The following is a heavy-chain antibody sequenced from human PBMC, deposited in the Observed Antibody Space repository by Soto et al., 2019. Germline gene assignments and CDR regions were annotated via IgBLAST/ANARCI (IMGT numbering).Heavy chain of an antibody. CDR3: ARIEYGLDV. Sequence: EVQLVQSGGGRVQPGGSLKLSCEASGFTFSVSAIHWVRLASGKGLEWVGRIRTRKNRYVTTYAASVKGRFSLSRDDSKNTAYLQMNSLKTEDTAVYYCARIEYGLDVWRQGTTVIVS. V-gene: IGHV3-73*02. J-gene: IGHJ6*02. CDR1: GFTFSVSA. CDR2: IRTRKNRYVT. D-gene: IGHD6-6*01.